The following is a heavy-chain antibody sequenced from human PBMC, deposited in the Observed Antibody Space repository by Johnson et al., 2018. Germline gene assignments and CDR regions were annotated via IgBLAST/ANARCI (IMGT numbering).Heavy chain of an antibody. Sequence: QVQLQESGPGLVKPSETLSLSCTVSGDSINTNYWSWIRQPPGKGLEWIGYIYYTGRTNYNPSLKSRVTISVDMSKNQFSLKLRVVVAADPAGYFCARDGTGYGRENAFDIWGQGTMVTVSS. V-gene: IGHV4-59*01. D-gene: IGHD5-12*01. CDR1: GDSINTNY. J-gene: IGHJ3*02. CDR2: IYYTGRT. CDR3: ARDGTGYGRENAFDI.